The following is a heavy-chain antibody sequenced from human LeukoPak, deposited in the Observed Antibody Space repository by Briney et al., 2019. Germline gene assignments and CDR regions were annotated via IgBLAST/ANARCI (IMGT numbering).Heavy chain of an antibody. CDR2: IIPIFGTA. J-gene: IGHJ4*02. CDR3: ARVVLGGFDY. Sequence: SVKVSCKASGYTFTGYYMHWVRQAPGQGLEWMGGIIPIFGTANYAQKFQGRVTITADESTSTAYMELSSLRSEDTAVYYCARVVLGGFDYWGQGTLVTVSS. V-gene: IGHV1-69*13. CDR1: GYTFTGYY. D-gene: IGHD3-10*01.